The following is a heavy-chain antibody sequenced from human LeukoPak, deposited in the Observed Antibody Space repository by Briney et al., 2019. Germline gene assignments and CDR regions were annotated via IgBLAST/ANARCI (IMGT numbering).Heavy chain of an antibody. D-gene: IGHD6-13*01. CDR1: GFTFSSYA. V-gene: IGHV3-23*01. Sequence: GGSLRLSCAASGFTFSSYAMSWVCQAPGKGLEWVSAISGSGGSTYYADSVKGRFTISRDNSKNTLYLQMNSLRAEDTAVYYCAKDLVSPFIAAAGTGPFDYWGQGTLVTVSS. CDR2: ISGSGGST. J-gene: IGHJ4*02. CDR3: AKDLVSPFIAAAGTGPFDY.